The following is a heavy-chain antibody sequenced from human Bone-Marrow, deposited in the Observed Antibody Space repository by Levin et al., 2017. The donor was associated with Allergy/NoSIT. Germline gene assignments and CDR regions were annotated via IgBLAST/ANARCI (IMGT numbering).Heavy chain of an antibody. CDR3: ARGPASSGWYADALDI. D-gene: IGHD6-19*01. CDR1: GFTFSSYA. CDR2: ISSYGGRT. J-gene: IGHJ3*02. Sequence: GESLKISCAASGFTFSSYAMHWVRQAPGKGLQYVSTISSYGGRTYYADSVKGRFTISRDNSKNTLFLQMGSLRPEDMAVYYCARGPASSGWYADALDIWGQGTMVTVSS. V-gene: IGHV3-64*02.